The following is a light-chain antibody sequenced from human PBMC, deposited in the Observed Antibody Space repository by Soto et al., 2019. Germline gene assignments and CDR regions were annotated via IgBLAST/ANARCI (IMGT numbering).Light chain of an antibody. Sequence: EIVMTQSPATLSVSPGERATLSCRASQTIRSNLAWYQQKPGQAPRLLIYAASNRAIGIPARFSGSGSGTEFTLTISSLQSEDFAVYYCQQYDNWPPWTFDQGTKVEIK. V-gene: IGKV3D-15*01. CDR1: QTIRSN. CDR3: QQYDNWPPWT. CDR2: AAS. J-gene: IGKJ1*01.